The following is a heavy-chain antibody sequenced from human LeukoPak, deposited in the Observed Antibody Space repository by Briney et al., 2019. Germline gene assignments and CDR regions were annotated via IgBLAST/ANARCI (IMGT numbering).Heavy chain of an antibody. V-gene: IGHV1-69*04. J-gene: IGHJ4*02. CDR2: IIPILGIA. D-gene: IGHD6-13*01. CDR3: ARAIAAAGPTFDY. Sequence: ASVKVSCKASGGTFSSYAISWVRQAPGQGLEWMGRIIPILGIANYAQKFRGRVTITADKSTSTAYMELSSLRSEDTAVYYCARAIAAAGPTFDYWGQGTLVTVSS. CDR1: GGTFSSYA.